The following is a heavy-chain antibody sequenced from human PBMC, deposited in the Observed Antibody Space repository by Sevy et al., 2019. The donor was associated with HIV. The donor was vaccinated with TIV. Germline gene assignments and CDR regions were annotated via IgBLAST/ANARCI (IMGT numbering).Heavy chain of an antibody. CDR3: ARGQWEHPF. CDR1: GGSFSGYY. J-gene: IGHJ4*02. D-gene: IGHD1-26*01. CDR2: FMPGGIT. V-gene: IGHV4-34*01. Sequence: SETLSLTCAVYGGSFSGYYWTWIRQPPGKGLEWIGEFMPGGITNHNPSLKSRVTMSIDTSKNQFSLKVKSVTAADTAIYYCARGQWEHPFWGQGTQVTVSS.